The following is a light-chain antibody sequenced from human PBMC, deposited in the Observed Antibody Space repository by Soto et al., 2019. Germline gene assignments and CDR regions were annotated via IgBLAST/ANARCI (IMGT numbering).Light chain of an antibody. CDR1: QSISRW. CDR2: DAS. Sequence: DIQMTQFTSTLSASVGDRVTITCRASQSISRWLAWYQQKPGKAPNLLISDASVLKSGVPSRFSGTGAGADFTLTVSSLQPDDFAVYYCQQSKAFSYSFGQGTKLESK. J-gene: IGKJ2*03. V-gene: IGKV1-5*01. CDR3: QQSKAFSYS.